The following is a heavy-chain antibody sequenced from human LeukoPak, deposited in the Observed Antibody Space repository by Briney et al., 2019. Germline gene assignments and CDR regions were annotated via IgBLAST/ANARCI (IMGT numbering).Heavy chain of an antibody. J-gene: IGHJ5*02. CDR3: ARDKLTMVRGVIGFDP. CDR1: GFTFSSYG. V-gene: IGHV3-33*01. Sequence: GGSLRLSCAASGFTFSSYGMHWVRQAPGKGLEWVAVIWYDGSNKYYADSVKGRFTISRDNSKNTLYLQMNSLRAKDTAVYYCARDKLTMVRGVIGFDPWGQGTLVTVSS. D-gene: IGHD3-10*01. CDR2: IWYDGSNK.